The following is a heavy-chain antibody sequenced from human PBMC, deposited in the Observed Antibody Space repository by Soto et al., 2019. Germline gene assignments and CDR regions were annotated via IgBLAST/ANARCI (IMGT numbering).Heavy chain of an antibody. V-gene: IGHV3-30*18. CDR1: GFTFSSYG. J-gene: IGHJ6*02. Sequence: GSLRLSCAASGFTFSSYGMHWVRQAPGKGLEWVAVISYDGSNKYYADSVKGRFTISRDNSKNTLYLQMNSLRAEDTAVYYCAKDQDDYEYYYYYGMDVWGQGTTVTVSS. CDR2: ISYDGSNK. CDR3: AKDQDDYEYYYYYGMDV. D-gene: IGHD4-17*01.